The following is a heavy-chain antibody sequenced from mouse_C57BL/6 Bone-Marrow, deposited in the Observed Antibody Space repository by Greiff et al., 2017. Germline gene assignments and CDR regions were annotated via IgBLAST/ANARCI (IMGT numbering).Heavy chain of an antibody. J-gene: IGHJ2*01. V-gene: IGHV1-82*01. CDR2: IYPGDGDT. Sequence: VQLQQSGPELVKPGASVKISCKASGYAFSSSWMNWVKQRPGKGLEWIGRIYPGDGDTNYNRKFKGKATLTADKSSSTAYMQLSSLTSEDSAVSFCARGGLLRRWGQGTTLTVSS. CDR3: ARGGLLRR. CDR1: GYAFSSSW. D-gene: IGHD1-2*01.